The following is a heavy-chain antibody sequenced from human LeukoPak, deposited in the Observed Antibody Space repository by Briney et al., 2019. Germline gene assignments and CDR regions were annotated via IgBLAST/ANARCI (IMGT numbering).Heavy chain of an antibody. D-gene: IGHD3-22*01. CDR1: GESFSYNY. V-gene: IGHV4-34*01. CDR2: INHSGRV. CDR3: ARGLGPMSLPLEY. Sequence: SDTLSLTCAVSGESFSYNYWTWVRQPPGKGLEWIGDINHSGRVNYTPSLKRRVNISADTSKSHFSTKLNAVTAADTAVYYCARGLGPMSLPLEYWGQGSLVTVSS. J-gene: IGHJ4*02.